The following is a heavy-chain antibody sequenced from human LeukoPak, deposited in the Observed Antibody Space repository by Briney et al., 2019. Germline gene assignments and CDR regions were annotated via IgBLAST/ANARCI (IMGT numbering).Heavy chain of an antibody. CDR1: GFTFSDYY. V-gene: IGHV3-11*01. J-gene: IGHJ4*02. CDR2: ISSSGSTI. D-gene: IGHD6-13*01. Sequence: RSGGSLRLSCAASGFTFSDYYMSWIRQAPGKGLEWVSYISSSGSTIYYAASVKGRFTISRDNAKNSLYLQMNSLRAEDTAVYYCASALIAAAGTIWGQGTLVTVSS. CDR3: ASALIAAAGTI.